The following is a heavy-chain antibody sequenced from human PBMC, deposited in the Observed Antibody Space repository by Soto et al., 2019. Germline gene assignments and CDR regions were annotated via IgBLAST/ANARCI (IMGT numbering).Heavy chain of an antibody. CDR1: GGSISSSSYY. J-gene: IGHJ5*01. CDR3: ARHPTRLPKWFDS. Sequence: PSETLSLTCTVSGGSISSSSYYWGWIRQPPGKGLEWIGSIYYSGSTYYNPSLKSRVTISVDTSKNQFSLKLSSVTAADTAVYYCARHPTRLPKWFDSPGQGTLLTVSS. CDR2: IYYSGST. V-gene: IGHV4-39*01. D-gene: IGHD6-6*01.